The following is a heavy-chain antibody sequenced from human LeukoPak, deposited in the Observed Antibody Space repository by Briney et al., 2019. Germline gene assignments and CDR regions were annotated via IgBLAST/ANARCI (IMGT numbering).Heavy chain of an antibody. D-gene: IGHD1-26*01. CDR3: ARGGSYWEADY. J-gene: IGHJ4*02. V-gene: IGHV4-30-4*08. Sequence: SETLSLTGTVSGGSISSGDYYWSWIRQPPGKGLEWIGYIYYSGSTYYNPSLKSRVTISVDTSKNQFSLKLSSVTAADTAVYYCARGGSYWEADYWGQGTLVTVSS. CDR1: GGSISSGDYY. CDR2: IYYSGST.